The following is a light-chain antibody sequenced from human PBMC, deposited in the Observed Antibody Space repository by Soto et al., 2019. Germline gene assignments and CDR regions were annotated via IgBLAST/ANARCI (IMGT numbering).Light chain of an antibody. CDR2: DAA. CDR1: QSISNW. V-gene: IGKV1-5*01. J-gene: IGKJ1*01. Sequence: DIQMTQSPSTLSASVGARVTITCRASQSISNWLAWYQQKPGKAPKLLIYDAASLESGVPSRFSGSGSGTEFTLTISSLQPDDFATYYCHHYNAHWTFGQGTKVEIK. CDR3: HHYNAHWT.